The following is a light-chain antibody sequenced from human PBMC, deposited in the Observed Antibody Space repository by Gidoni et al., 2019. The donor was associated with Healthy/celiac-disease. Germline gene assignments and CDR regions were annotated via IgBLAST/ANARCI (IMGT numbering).Light chain of an antibody. CDR2: DNN. CDR1: SSNIVNNY. CDR3: GTWDSSLSAGV. V-gene: IGLV1-51*01. Sequence: QSVLTQPPSVSAAPGQKVTISCSGISSNIVNNYVSWYQQLPGTAPKLLIYDNNKRPSGIPDLFSGSKSGTSATLGITGLQTGDEADYYCGTWDSSLSAGVFGGGTKLTVL. J-gene: IGLJ2*01.